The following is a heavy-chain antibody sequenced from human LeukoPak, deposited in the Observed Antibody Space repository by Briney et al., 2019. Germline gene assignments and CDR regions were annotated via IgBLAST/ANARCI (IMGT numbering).Heavy chain of an antibody. CDR1: GFTFGDYV. D-gene: IGHD4-17*01. CDR2: IRSKTYGGTT. J-gene: IGHJ4*02. CDR3: TASTTVRPNDY. Sequence: PGGSPRFSCTASGFTFGDYVMNWVRQAPGKGLEWVGFIRSKTYGGTTEYAASVKGRFTISRDDSKSIAYLQMSSLNTEDTALYYCTASTTVRPNDYWGQGTLVTVSS. V-gene: IGHV3-49*04.